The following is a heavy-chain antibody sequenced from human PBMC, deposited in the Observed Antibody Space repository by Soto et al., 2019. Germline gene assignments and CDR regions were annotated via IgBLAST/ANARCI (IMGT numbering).Heavy chain of an antibody. CDR1: GFTFSNNG. D-gene: IGHD2-15*01. Sequence: QVQLVESGGGVVQPGRSLRLSCVASGFTFSNNGIHWVRQAPGKGLEWVAVISSDGSKKYYADSVKGRFTISRDNSKNTLYLQMTSLGAEDTAVYYCAMDLDGGSSRFDYWGQGTLVTVSS. J-gene: IGHJ4*02. CDR3: AMDLDGGSSRFDY. V-gene: IGHV3-30*03. CDR2: ISSDGSKK.